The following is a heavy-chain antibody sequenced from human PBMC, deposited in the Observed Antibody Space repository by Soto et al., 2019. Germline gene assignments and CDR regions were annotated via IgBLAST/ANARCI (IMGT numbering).Heavy chain of an antibody. V-gene: IGHV3-30*03. CDR3: TGEVASGY. CDR1: GFTVSTYG. J-gene: IGHJ4*02. D-gene: IGHD2-8*02. Sequence: QVQLVESGGGVVQPGRSLRLSCAVSGFTVSTYGMHWVRQAPGKGLEWVAVISRDGGTKFYAASVKGRFTIYRDNSRNTLFLEMNSLRGDDMAVYYCTGEVASGYWGQGTLVTVSS. CDR2: ISRDGGTK.